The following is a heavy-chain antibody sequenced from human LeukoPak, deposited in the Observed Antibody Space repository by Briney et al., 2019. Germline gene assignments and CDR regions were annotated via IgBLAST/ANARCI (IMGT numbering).Heavy chain of an antibody. CDR2: IYYSGST. J-gene: IGHJ4*02. Sequence: PSETLSLTCTVSGGSINTQSYYWVWIRQPPGKGLEWIGYIYYSGSTNYNPSLKSRVTISVDTSKNQFSLKLSSVTAADTAVYYCARSYYYGSGSYGLDYWGQGTLVTVSS. V-gene: IGHV4-61*01. CDR3: ARSYYYGSGSYGLDY. D-gene: IGHD3-10*01. CDR1: GGSINTQSYY.